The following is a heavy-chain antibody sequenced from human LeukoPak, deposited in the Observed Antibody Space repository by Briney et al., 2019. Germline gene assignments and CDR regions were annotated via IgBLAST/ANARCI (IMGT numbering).Heavy chain of an antibody. CDR2: IYPGDSDT. V-gene: IGHV5-51*01. Sequence: GEPLKTSCQGSGYSFTSYWSGWVRQMPGKGLEWMGIIYPGDSDTRYSPSFQGQVTISADKSISTAYLQWSSRKASDTAMFYCARRGNLWNGPAYWGQGTLVTVTS. CDR3: ARRGNLWNGPAY. J-gene: IGHJ4*02. CDR1: GYSFTSYW. D-gene: IGHD1-1*01.